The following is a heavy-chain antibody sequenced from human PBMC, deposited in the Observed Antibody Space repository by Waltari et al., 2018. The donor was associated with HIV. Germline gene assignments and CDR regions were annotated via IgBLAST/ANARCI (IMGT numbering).Heavy chain of an antibody. D-gene: IGHD4-17*01. V-gene: IGHV1-69*13. Sequence: QVQLVQSGAEVKKPGSSVTVSCKASGGTFSNYAISWVRQAPGPGLEWMGGIIPILGSTNVAQNFKGRVTSTADESTSTAYMELSSLRSEDTAVYYCASTVYRGDYYYYGMDVWGQGTTVTVSS. J-gene: IGHJ6*02. CDR1: GGTFSNYA. CDR3: ASTVYRGDYYYYGMDV. CDR2: IIPILGST.